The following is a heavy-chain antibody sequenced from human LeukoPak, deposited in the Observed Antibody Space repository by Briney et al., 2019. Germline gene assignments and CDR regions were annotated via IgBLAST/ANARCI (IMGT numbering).Heavy chain of an antibody. Sequence: GGSLRLSCAASGFSFSSYNMNWVRQAPGKGLEWVSYISSSSSTIYYADSVKGRFTISRDNSKNTLYLQMNSLRAEDTAVYYCAKYVVITSVGAFDIWGQGTMVTVSS. V-gene: IGHV3-48*01. D-gene: IGHD3-22*01. CDR2: ISSSSSTI. CDR1: GFSFSSYN. CDR3: AKYVVITSVGAFDI. J-gene: IGHJ3*02.